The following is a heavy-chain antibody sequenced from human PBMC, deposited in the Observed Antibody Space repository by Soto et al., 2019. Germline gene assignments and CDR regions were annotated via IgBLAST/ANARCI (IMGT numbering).Heavy chain of an antibody. CDR3: ARQESIVVVPAAILFDP. J-gene: IGHJ5*02. CDR2: ISSSSSYI. CDR1: GFTFSCYS. V-gene: IGHV3-21*01. Sequence: GGSLRLSCAASGFTFSCYSMNWLRQAPGKGLEWVSSISSSSSYIYYADSVKGRFTISSDNAKNSLYLQMNSLRAEDTAVYYCARQESIVVVPAAILFDPWGQGTLVTVS. D-gene: IGHD2-2*01.